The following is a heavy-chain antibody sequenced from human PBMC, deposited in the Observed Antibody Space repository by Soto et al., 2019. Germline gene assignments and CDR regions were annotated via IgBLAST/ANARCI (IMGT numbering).Heavy chain of an antibody. J-gene: IGHJ5*02. CDR1: GFTFSSSA. Sequence: ESLRLSCAASGFTFSSSAMSWVRQAPGKGPEWVSAISESGDNTFSADSVKGRFTISRDNTKNTLYLQMNSLRAEDTALYFCAKGGYKYGLDPWGQGTLVTVSS. CDR2: ISESGDNT. CDR3: AKGGYKYGLDP. D-gene: IGHD5-18*01. V-gene: IGHV3-23*01.